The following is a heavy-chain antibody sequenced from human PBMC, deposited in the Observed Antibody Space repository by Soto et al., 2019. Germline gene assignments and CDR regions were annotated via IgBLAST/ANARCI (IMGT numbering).Heavy chain of an antibody. V-gene: IGHV3-23*01. CDR2: ISGRGGST. J-gene: IGHJ4*02. CDR1: GFTFSSYA. D-gene: IGHD6-13*01. Sequence: EVQLLESGGGLVQPGGSLRLSCAASGFTFSSYAMSWVRQAPGKGLEWVSAISGRGGSTYYADSVTGRFTISRDNSKNTLYLQMNSLRAEDTAVYYCAKDIIAAAGKYYFDYWGQGTLVTVAS. CDR3: AKDIIAAAGKYYFDY.